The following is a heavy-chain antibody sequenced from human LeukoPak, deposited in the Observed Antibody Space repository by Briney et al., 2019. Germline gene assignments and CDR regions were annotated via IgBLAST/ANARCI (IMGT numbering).Heavy chain of an antibody. V-gene: IGHV3-7*03. J-gene: IGHJ6*03. CDR3: ATEITPYYYMDV. CDR2: IKQDGTEK. D-gene: IGHD5-24*01. Sequence: GGSLRLSCAASGFSFTTYWMGWVRQAPGKGLEWVANIKQDGTEKYYVDSVKGRFTISRDNAKNSLYLQMNSLRADDTAVYYCATEITPYYYMDVWGKGTTVTVSS. CDR1: GFSFTTYW.